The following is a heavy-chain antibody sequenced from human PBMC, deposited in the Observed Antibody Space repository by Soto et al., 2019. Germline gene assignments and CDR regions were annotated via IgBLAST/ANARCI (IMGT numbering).Heavy chain of an antibody. V-gene: IGHV6-1*01. J-gene: IGHJ6*02. Sequence: SPTLSLTCAISGDSVSSNSAAWNWIRQSPSRGLEWLGRTYYRSKWYNDYAVSVKSRITINPDTSKNQFSLQLNSVTPEDTAVYYCARGPSDYDSSGYEYAYYYYGMDVWGQGTTVTVSS. D-gene: IGHD3-22*01. CDR1: GDSVSSNSAA. CDR2: TYYRSKWYN. CDR3: ARGPSDYDSSGYEYAYYYYGMDV.